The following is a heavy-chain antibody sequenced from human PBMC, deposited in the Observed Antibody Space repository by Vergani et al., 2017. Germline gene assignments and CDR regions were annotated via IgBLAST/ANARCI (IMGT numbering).Heavy chain of an antibody. CDR3: ATPYGSGSYYKARDFMDV. CDR2: VDPEDGET. V-gene: IGHV1-69-2*01. CDR1: GYTFTDYY. D-gene: IGHD3-10*01. Sequence: EVQLVQSGAEVKKPGATVKISCKVSGYTFTDYYMHWVPQAPGKGLEWMGLVDPEDGETIYAEKFQGRVTITADTSTDTAYMELSSLRSEDTAVYYCATPYGSGSYYKARDFMDVWGQGTTVTVSS. J-gene: IGHJ6*02.